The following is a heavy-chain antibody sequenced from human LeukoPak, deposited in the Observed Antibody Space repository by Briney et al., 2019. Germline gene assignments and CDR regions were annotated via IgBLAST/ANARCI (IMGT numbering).Heavy chain of an antibody. J-gene: IGHJ6*02. CDR3: ARGGGLDV. D-gene: IGHD3-16*01. V-gene: IGHV3-7*03. CDR2: INHNGNVN. CDR1: GFTFCSYL. Sequence: GGALRLSCAASGFTFCSYLMNWARQAPGKGLEWVASINHNGNVNYCVDSVKGRFTISRDNAKNSLYLQMSNLRAEDTAVYFCARGGGLDVWGQGATVTVPS.